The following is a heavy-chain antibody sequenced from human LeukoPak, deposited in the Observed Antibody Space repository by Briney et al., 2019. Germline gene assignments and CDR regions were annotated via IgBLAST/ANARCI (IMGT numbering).Heavy chain of an antibody. CDR1: GGSINSYY. CDR2: IYYSGST. Sequence: SETLSLTCTVSGGSINSYYWSWIRQPPGKGLEWIGYIYYSGSTYYNPSLKSRVTISVDTSKNQFSLKLSSVTAADTAVYYCARTYSSSWYARTPDYWGQGTLVTVSS. J-gene: IGHJ4*02. V-gene: IGHV4-59*08. D-gene: IGHD6-13*01. CDR3: ARTYSSSWYARTPDY.